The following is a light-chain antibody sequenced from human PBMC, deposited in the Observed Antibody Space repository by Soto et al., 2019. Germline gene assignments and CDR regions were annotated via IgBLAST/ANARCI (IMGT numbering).Light chain of an antibody. Sequence: DIVMTQSPDSLAVSLGERATINCKSSQSVLYSSNNKNYLAWYQQRPGQPPKLLIYCASTRESGVPDRFSGSGSGTDFTLTITSLQAEDVEVYYCQQYESTPPTFGQGTKLEIK. CDR3: QQYESTPPT. J-gene: IGKJ2*01. CDR1: QSVLYSSNNKNY. V-gene: IGKV4-1*01. CDR2: CAS.